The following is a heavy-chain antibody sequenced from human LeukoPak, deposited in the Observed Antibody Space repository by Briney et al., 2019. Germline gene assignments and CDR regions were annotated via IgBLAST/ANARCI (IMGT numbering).Heavy chain of an antibody. V-gene: IGHV1-8*03. J-gene: IGHJ4*02. CDR1: GYTFTNYD. CDR2: MNPNGTCT. CDR3: ARAGEGYDFWSGYYYNFDY. Sequence: ASVKVSCKASGYTFTNYDINWVRQATGQGLEWMGWMNPNGTCTGYAQRFKGRVTFITDTSISTAYMELSSLRSDDTAVYYCARAGEGYDFWSGYYYNFDYWGQGTLVTVSS. D-gene: IGHD3-3*01.